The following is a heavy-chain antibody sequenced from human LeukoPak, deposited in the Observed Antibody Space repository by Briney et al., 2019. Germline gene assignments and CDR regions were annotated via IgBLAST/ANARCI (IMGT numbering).Heavy chain of an antibody. CDR2: INHSGST. V-gene: IGHV4-39*07. D-gene: IGHD2-21*01. CDR3: ARGPPAYWRSLDWFDP. J-gene: IGHJ5*02. Sequence: PSETLSLTCTVSGGSISSSSYYWGWIRQPPGKGLEWIGEINHSGSTNYNPSLKSRVTISVDPSKNQFSLKLSSVTAADTAVYYCARGPPAYWRSLDWFDPWGQGTLVTVSS. CDR1: GGSISSSSYY.